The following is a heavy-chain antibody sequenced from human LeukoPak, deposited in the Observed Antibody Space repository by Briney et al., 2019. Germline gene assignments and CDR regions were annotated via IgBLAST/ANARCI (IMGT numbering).Heavy chain of an antibody. J-gene: IGHJ5*02. CDR2: INAGNGNT. Sequence: GASVKVSCTASGYTFTSYAMHWVRQAPGQRLEWMGWINAGNGNTKYSQKFQGRVTITRDTSASTAYMELSSLRSEGTAVYYCARGSSSSGGNWFDPWGQGTLVTVSS. CDR1: GYTFTSYA. V-gene: IGHV1-3*01. D-gene: IGHD6-19*01. CDR3: ARGSSSSGGNWFDP.